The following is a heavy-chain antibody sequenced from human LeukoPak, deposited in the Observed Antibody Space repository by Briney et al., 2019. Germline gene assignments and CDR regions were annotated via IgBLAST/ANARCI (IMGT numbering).Heavy chain of an antibody. CDR1: GGSISSYY. V-gene: IGHV4-59*12. J-gene: IGHJ3*02. Sequence: SETLSLTCTVSGGSISSYYWSWIRQPPGKGLELIGYIYCSGSTNYNPSLKSRVTISVDTSKNQFSLKLSSVTAADTAVYYCARDPRYRSSWADAFDXXXXGPMVTVPS. CDR2: IYCSGST. CDR3: ARDPRYRSSWADAFDX. D-gene: IGHD6-13*01.